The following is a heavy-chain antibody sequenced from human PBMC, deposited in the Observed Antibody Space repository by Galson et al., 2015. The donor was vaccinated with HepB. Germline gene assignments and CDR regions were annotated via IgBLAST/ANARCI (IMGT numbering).Heavy chain of an antibody. D-gene: IGHD3-9*01. Sequence: SVKVSCKASGYTFTTYSINWVRQAPGHGPEWMGWISTNTGNPSYAQGFTGRFVFSLDTSVSTAYLQISSLEAEDTAVYYCARDRYFDSGNFAYWGQGTLVTVSS. V-gene: IGHV7-4-1*02. CDR2: ISTNTGNP. J-gene: IGHJ4*02. CDR3: ARDRYFDSGNFAY. CDR1: GYTFTTYS.